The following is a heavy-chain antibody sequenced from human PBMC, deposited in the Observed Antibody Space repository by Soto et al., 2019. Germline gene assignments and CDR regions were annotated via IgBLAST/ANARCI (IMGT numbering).Heavy chain of an antibody. D-gene: IGHD3-10*01. CDR2: IIPIFGTA. CDR1: GGTFSSYA. J-gene: IGHJ6*02. V-gene: IGHV1-69*06. CDR3: ARDLGSGGYYSYYYYGMDV. Sequence: ASVKVSCKASGGTFSSYAISWVRQAPGQGLEWMGGIIPIFGTANYAQKFQGRVTITADKSTSTAYMELSSLRSEDTAVYYCARDLGSGGYYSYYYYGMDVWGQGTTVTVSS.